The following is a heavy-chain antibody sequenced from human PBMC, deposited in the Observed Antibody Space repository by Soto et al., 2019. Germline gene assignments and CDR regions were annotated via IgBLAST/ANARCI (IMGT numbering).Heavy chain of an antibody. D-gene: IGHD3-3*01. J-gene: IGHJ6*02. CDR3: AKDKDDFWSGYSSGHSGMDV. CDR2: ISYDGSNK. V-gene: IGHV3-30*18. CDR1: GFTFSSYG. Sequence: GGSLRLSCAASGFTFSSYGMHWVRQAPGKGLEWVAVISYDGSNKYYADSVKGRFTISRDNSKNTLYLQMNSLRAEDTAVYYCAKDKDDFWSGYSSGHSGMDVWGQGTTVTVSS.